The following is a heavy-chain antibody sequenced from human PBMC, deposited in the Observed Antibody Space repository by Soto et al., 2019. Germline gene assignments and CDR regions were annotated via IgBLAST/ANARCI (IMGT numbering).Heavy chain of an antibody. CDR3: ARTXYYDSSGQIYYYYGMDV. CDR2: IYYSGST. CDR1: GGSISSYY. D-gene: IGHD3-22*01. Sequence: SETLSLTCTVSGGSISSYYWSWIRQPPGKGLEWIGYIYYSGSTNYNPSLKSRVTISVDTSKNQFSPKLSSVTAADTAMYYCARTXYYDSSGQIYYYYGMDVWGPGTTVTVSS. V-gene: IGHV4-59*01. J-gene: IGHJ6*02.